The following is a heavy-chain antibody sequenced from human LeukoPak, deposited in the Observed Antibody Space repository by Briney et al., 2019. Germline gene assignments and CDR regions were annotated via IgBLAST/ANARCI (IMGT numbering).Heavy chain of an antibody. Sequence: GGSLRLFCAPSGFTFSSYWMSWVRQAPGKGLEWVANIKQDGSEKYYVDSVKGRFTISRENAKNPLYLQMNNLRAEDTAVYYWARVRVVRSSCYYGNFDHWARETRVRVSS. J-gene: IGHJ4*02. CDR2: IKQDGSEK. CDR3: ARVRVVRSSCYYGNFDH. V-gene: IGHV3-7*01. CDR1: GFTFSSYW. D-gene: IGHD3-22*01.